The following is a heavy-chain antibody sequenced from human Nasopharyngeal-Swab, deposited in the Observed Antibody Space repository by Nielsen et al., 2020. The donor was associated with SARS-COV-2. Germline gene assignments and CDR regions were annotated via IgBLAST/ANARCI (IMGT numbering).Heavy chain of an antibody. Sequence: GGSLRLSCAASGFTFSSYAMSWVRQAPGKGLEWVPAISGSGGSTYYADSVKGRFTISRDNSKNTLYLQMNSLRAEDTAVYYCARDLTYYDFWSGYYVDYYYYGMDVWGQGTTVTVSS. CDR2: ISGSGGST. J-gene: IGHJ6*02. V-gene: IGHV3-23*01. CDR1: GFTFSSYA. CDR3: ARDLTYYDFWSGYYVDYYYYGMDV. D-gene: IGHD3-3*01.